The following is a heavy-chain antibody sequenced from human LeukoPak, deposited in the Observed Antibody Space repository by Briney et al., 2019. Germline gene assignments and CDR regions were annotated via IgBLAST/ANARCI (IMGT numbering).Heavy chain of an antibody. CDR3: AKAAQPVITPGLDY. Sequence: GGSLRLSCAASGFTFSSYAITWVRQAPGKGLEWVSAVSSNGAKTYYADSVKGRFTTSRDNPKNMVFLQMNSLRAEDTAVYSCAKAAQPVITPGLDYCGPGPLVTVSS. J-gene: IGHJ4*02. V-gene: IGHV3-23*01. D-gene: IGHD4-23*01. CDR2: VSSNGAKT. CDR1: GFTFSSYA.